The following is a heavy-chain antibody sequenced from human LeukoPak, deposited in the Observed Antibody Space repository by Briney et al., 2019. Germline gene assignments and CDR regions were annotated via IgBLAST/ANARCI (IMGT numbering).Heavy chain of an antibody. CDR1: GYTFTGYY. CDR3: ARTNTYYYDSSGYYHQDPFDY. Sequence: ASVKVSCKASGYTFTGYYMHWVRQAPGQGLEWMGWINPNSGGTNYAQKFQGGVTMTRDTSISTAYMELSRLRSDDTAVYYCARTNTYYYDSSGYYHQDPFDYWGQGTLVTVSP. J-gene: IGHJ4*02. CDR2: INPNSGGT. V-gene: IGHV1-2*02. D-gene: IGHD3-22*01.